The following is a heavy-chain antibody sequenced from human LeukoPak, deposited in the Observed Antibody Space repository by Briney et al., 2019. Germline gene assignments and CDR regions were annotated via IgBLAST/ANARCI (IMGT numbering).Heavy chain of an antibody. CDR1: GGSISSGGYY. V-gene: IGHV4-31*03. D-gene: IGHD6-13*01. Sequence: SQTLSLTCTVSGGSISSGGYYWSWIRQHPRKGLEWIGYIYYSGSTYYNPSLKSRVTISVDTSKNQFSLKLSSVTAADTAVYYCARDRQQLVFPYYYYGMDVWGQGTTVTVSS. J-gene: IGHJ6*02. CDR3: ARDRQQLVFPYYYYGMDV. CDR2: IYYSGST.